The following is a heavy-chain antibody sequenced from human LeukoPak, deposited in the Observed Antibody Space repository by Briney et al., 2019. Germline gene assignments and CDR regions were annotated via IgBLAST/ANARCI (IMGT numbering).Heavy chain of an antibody. CDR1: GGSISSYY. D-gene: IGHD2-15*01. V-gene: IGHV4-59*08. CDR2: IYYRGST. Sequence: PSETLSLTCTVSGGSISSYYWSWIRQPPGKGLEWIGYIYYRGSTNYNPSLKSRVTISVDTSKNQFSLKLSSVTAADTAVYYCARHCSGGSCYSGAFDIWGQGTMVTVSS. J-gene: IGHJ3*02. CDR3: ARHCSGGSCYSGAFDI.